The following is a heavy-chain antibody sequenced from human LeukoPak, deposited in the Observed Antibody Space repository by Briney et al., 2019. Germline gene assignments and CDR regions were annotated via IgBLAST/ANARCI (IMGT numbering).Heavy chain of an antibody. J-gene: IGHJ4*02. CDR3: AKVFPYYDSSGRYFDY. D-gene: IGHD3-22*01. CDR2: ISWNSGSI. Sequence: GGSLRLSCAASGFTFDDYAMHWVRQAPGKGLEWVSGISWNSGSIGYADPVKGRFTISRDNAKNSLYLQMNSLRAEDTAVYYCAKVFPYYDSSGRYFDYWGQGTLVTVSS. CDR1: GFTFDDYA. V-gene: IGHV3-9*01.